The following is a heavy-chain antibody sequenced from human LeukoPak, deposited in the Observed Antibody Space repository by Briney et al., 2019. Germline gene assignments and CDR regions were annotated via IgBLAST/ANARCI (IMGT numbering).Heavy chain of an antibody. CDR2: ISDSGRDT. J-gene: IGHJ4*02. CDR3: ATGCVGSPSCFTTGYDH. CDR1: GLTFNTYA. Sequence: GGSLRLSCAVSGLTFNTYAMNWVRQAPGKGLEWVSGISDSGRDTYYSDSVKGRFSISRDNSKSTVYLQMNSLRAEDTALYFCATGCVGSPSCFTTGYDHWGQGTLITVSS. D-gene: IGHD1-26*01. V-gene: IGHV3-23*01.